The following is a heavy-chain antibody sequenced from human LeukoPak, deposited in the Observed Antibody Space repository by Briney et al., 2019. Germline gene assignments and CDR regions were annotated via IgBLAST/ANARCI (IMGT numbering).Heavy chain of an antibody. V-gene: IGHV3-23*01. J-gene: IGHJ4*02. D-gene: IGHD3-22*01. CDR2: ITGSGVTT. CDR1: GFTFSNYG. Sequence: GSLRLSCAASGFTFSNYGMNWVRQAPGKGLEWVSGITGSGVTTYYADSVKGRFTISRDNSKNMVYLQMNSLRAEDTAVYYCAREISSAGDYWGQGTLVTVSS. CDR3: AREISSAGDY.